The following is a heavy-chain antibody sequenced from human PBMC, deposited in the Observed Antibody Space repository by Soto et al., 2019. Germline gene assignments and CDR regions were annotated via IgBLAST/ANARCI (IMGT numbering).Heavy chain of an antibody. CDR3: AIDWGIAARYYYYYGMDV. D-gene: IGHD6-6*01. V-gene: IGHV3-21*01. CDR2: ISSSSSYI. CDR1: GFTFSSYS. Sequence: GGSLRLSCAASGFTFSSYSMNWVRQAPGKGLEWVSSISSSSSYIYYADSVKGRFTISRDNAKNSLYLQMNSLRAEDTAVYYCAIDWGIAARYYYYYGMDVWSQGTTVTVSS. J-gene: IGHJ6*02.